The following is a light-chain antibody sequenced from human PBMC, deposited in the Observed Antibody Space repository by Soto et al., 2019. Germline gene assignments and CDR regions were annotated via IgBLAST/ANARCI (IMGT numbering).Light chain of an antibody. CDR2: DAS. Sequence: DIQMTQSPSTLSASVGDRVTITCRASQSISSWLAWYQQKPGKAPKLLIYDASSLESGVPSRFSGSGSVTEFTLTISSLKPDDFATYYCQQYNSYALTFGGGTKVEIK. J-gene: IGKJ4*01. V-gene: IGKV1-5*01. CDR1: QSISSW. CDR3: QQYNSYALT.